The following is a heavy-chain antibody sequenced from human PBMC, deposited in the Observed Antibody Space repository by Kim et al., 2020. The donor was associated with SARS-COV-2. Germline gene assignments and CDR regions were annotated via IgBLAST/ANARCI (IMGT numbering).Heavy chain of an antibody. CDR1: GYTLTELS. Sequence: ASVKVSCKVSGYTLTELSMHWVRQAPGKGLEWMGGFDPEDGETIYAQKFQVRVTMTEDTSTDTAYMELSSLRSEDTAVYYCATGPAVAGTLVHYYYYYGMDVWGQGTTVTVSS. J-gene: IGHJ6*02. CDR3: ATGPAVAGTLVHYYYYYGMDV. V-gene: IGHV1-24*01. CDR2: FDPEDGET. D-gene: IGHD6-19*01.